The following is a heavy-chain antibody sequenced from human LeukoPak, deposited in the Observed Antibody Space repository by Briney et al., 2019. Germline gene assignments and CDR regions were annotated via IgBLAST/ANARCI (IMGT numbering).Heavy chain of an antibody. Sequence: PSETLSLTCAISGGSISSGNWWTWVRQPPGKGLEWIGEIYHSGSTNYNPSLGGRVTISIDKSKNLFSLKVTSVTAADTAVYYCARGTSGPITLSFDYWGQGTLVTVSS. CDR1: GGSISSGNW. CDR3: ARGTSGPITLSFDY. CDR2: IYHSGST. D-gene: IGHD3-3*01. V-gene: IGHV4-4*02. J-gene: IGHJ4*02.